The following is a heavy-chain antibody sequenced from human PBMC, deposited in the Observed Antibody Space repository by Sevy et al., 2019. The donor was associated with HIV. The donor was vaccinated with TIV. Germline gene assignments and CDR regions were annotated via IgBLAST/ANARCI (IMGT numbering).Heavy chain of an antibody. D-gene: IGHD3-22*01. J-gene: IGHJ3*01. CDR1: GFRFNIYE. V-gene: IGHV3-48*03. CDR2: ISSSGSPI. Sequence: GGSLRLSCAASGFRFNIYEMNWVRQAPGKGLEWVSYISSSGSPIYYADSVKGRFTISRDNAKSSLYLQMNSLRAEDTAVYYCAGGRFDSSGSFDAFDVWGQGTMVTVSS. CDR3: AGGRFDSSGSFDAFDV.